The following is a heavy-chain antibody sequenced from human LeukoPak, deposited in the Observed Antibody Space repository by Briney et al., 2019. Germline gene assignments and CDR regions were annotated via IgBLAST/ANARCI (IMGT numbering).Heavy chain of an antibody. Sequence: GGSLRLSCADSGFTLSDYFMIWVRQVPGKGLKWVAYISKTGTTIQYEDSVKGRFSLSRDNPQNTLFLQMNSLRVDDAGMYFCAREDYGGTNFDHWGQGTLVTVSS. CDR2: ISKTGTTI. CDR3: AREDYGGTNFDH. CDR1: GFTLSDYF. D-gene: IGHD4-23*01. V-gene: IGHV3-11*01. J-gene: IGHJ4*02.